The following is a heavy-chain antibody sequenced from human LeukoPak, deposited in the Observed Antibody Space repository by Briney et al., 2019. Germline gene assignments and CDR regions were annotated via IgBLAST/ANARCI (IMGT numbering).Heavy chain of an antibody. CDR3: ARANTYDANYYYGMDV. J-gene: IGHJ6*02. D-gene: IGHD5-12*01. CDR1: GFTFSTYS. V-gene: IGHV3-48*01. CDR2: ISSSSSTI. Sequence: GGSLRLSCAASGFTFSTYSMNWVRQAPGKGLEWVSYISSSSSTIYYADSVKCRFTISRDNAKNSLYLQMNSLRAEDTAVYYCARANTYDANYYYGMDVWGQGTTVTVSS.